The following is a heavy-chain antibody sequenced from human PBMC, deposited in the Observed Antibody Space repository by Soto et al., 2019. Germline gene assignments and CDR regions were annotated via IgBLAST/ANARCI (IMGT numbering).Heavy chain of an antibody. CDR3: ARLSAPTGSYYTAPFDN. V-gene: IGHV3-53*01. D-gene: IGHD3-10*01. Sequence: GWSLRLSCAASGFTVSAYYMIWVRQAPGKGLEWVSVMYRGGTTHYADSFQGRFTISRDSSKNTLYLHMNSLRAEDTAVYYCARLSAPTGSYYTAPFDNWGQGTLVTVSS. J-gene: IGHJ4*02. CDR2: MYRGGTT. CDR1: GFTVSAYY.